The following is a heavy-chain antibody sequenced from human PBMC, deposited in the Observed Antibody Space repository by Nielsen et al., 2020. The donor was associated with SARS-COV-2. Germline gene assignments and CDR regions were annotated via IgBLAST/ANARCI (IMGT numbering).Heavy chain of an antibody. CDR2: ISYDGSNK. V-gene: IGHV3-30-3*01. J-gene: IGHJ3*02. CDR3: ARPKSGSYFDAFDI. CDR1: GFTFSSYA. Sequence: GGSLRLSCAASGFTFSSYAMHWVRQAPGKGLEWVAVISYDGSNKYYADSVKGRFTISRDNSKNTLYLQMNSLRAEDTAVYYCARPKSGSYFDAFDIWGQGTMGTVSS. D-gene: IGHD1-26*01.